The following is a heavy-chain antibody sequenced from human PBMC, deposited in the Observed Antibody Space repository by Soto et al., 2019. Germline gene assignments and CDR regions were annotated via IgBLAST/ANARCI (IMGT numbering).Heavy chain of an antibody. CDR2: ISWFSGSE. CDR1: GFTFNDYA. CDR3: VRASGRQWKILVIFDY. J-gene: IGHJ4*02. V-gene: IGHV3-9*01. Sequence: EVQLVESGGGLVQPGRSLRLSCVGSGFTFNDYAMHWVRQAPGKGLEWVAGISWFSGSEGYADSVRGRFTISRDDANNSLYLQMDSLTSEDTAFYSCVRASGRQWKILVIFDYWGRGTLVTVSS. D-gene: IGHD3-16*02.